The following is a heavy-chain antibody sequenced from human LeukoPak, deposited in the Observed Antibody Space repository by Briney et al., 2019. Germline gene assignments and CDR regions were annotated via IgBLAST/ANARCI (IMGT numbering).Heavy chain of an antibody. CDR1: GFPFRNYS. CDR2: ISASGRTT. Sequence: PGGSLRLSCITSGFPFRNYSMNWVRQAPGRGLQWVSAISASGRTTKYAGPVKGRFTISRDNSRNTLYLHIDSLRPDDTALYFCAKDDAGFGEDFDSWGQGTLVIVSS. D-gene: IGHD3-10*01. V-gene: IGHV3-23*01. J-gene: IGHJ4*02. CDR3: AKDDAGFGEDFDS.